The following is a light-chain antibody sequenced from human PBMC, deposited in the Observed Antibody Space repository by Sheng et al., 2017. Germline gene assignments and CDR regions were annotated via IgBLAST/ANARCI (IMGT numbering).Light chain of an antibody. CDR3: CSYAGSATVV. CDR2: EAV. J-gene: IGLJ3*02. V-gene: IGLV2-23*01. Sequence: QSALSQPASVSGSLGQSITFSCTGSNVGSYNLVSWYQHRPGKAPKLIILEAVKRPSGVSHRFSGSKSGTTASLTISGLQAEDEADYYCCSYAGSATVVFGGGTKLTVL. CDR1: NVGSYNL.